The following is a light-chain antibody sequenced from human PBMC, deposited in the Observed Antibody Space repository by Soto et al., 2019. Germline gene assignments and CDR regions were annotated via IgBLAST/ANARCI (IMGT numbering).Light chain of an antibody. V-gene: IGLV1-40*01. Sequence: QSVLTQPPSVSGAPGQRVTISCTGSSSNSGAGYDVHWYQQLPGTAPKLLIYGNTNRPSGVPDRFSGSKSGTSVSLAITGLQAEDEADYYCQSYDSSLSGSVFGGGTKLTVL. CDR2: GNT. CDR1: SSNSGAGYD. J-gene: IGLJ2*01. CDR3: QSYDSSLSGSV.